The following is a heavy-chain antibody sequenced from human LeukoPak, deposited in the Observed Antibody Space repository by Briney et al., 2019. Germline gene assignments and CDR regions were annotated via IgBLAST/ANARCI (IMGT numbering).Heavy chain of an antibody. CDR2: IYCSGST. CDR3: ASQPGSSNIFDY. D-gene: IGHD1-14*01. J-gene: IGHJ4*02. V-gene: IGHV4-59*01. CDR1: GGSISSYY. Sequence: SETLSLTCTVSGGSISSYYWSWIRQPPGKGLERIGYIYCSGSTNYNPSLKSRVTISVDTSKNQFSLKLSSVTAADTAVYYCASQPGSSNIFDYWGQGTLVTVSS.